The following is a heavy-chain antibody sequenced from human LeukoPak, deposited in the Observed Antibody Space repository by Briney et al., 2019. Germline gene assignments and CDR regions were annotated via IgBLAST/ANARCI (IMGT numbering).Heavy chain of an antibody. Sequence: GGSLRLSCAASGFTFTNAWMSWVRQAPGRGLEWVGRIKSKTDGGTTDYAAPVKDRFTISRDDSKNTLYLQMNSLKAEDTAVYYCTTGAYYILTGYYHWYFELWGRGTLVTVSS. V-gene: IGHV3-15*01. J-gene: IGHJ2*01. D-gene: IGHD3-9*01. CDR2: IKSKTDGGTT. CDR1: GFTFTNAW. CDR3: TTGAYYILTGYYHWYFEL.